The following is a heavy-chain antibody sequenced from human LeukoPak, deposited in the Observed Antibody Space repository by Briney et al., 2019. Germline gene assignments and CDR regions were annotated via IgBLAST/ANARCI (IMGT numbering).Heavy chain of an antibody. CDR1: GYTFTGYY. CDR2: INPSGGST. J-gene: IGHJ3*02. Sequence: ASVKVSCKASGYTFTGYYMHWVRQAPGQGLEWMGIINPSGGSTSYAQKFQGRVTMTRDTSTSTVYMELSSLRSEDTAVYYCARDRGYSYGGDAFDIWGQGTMVTVSS. D-gene: IGHD5-18*01. CDR3: ARDRGYSYGGDAFDI. V-gene: IGHV1-46*01.